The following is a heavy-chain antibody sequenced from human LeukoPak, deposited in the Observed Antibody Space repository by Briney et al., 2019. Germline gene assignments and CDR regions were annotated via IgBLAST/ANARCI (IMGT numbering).Heavy chain of an antibody. CDR1: GFTFISYW. Sequence: PGGSLRLSCAASGFTFISYWMSWVRQAPGKGLEWVANIKQDGSEKYYVDSVKGRFTISRDNAKNPLYLQMNSLRAEDTAVYYCARLKEYYDFWSGDRGYYYYYMDVWGKGTTITVSS. V-gene: IGHV3-7*01. CDR3: ARLKEYYDFWSGDRGYYYYYMDV. CDR2: IKQDGSEK. D-gene: IGHD3-3*01. J-gene: IGHJ6*03.